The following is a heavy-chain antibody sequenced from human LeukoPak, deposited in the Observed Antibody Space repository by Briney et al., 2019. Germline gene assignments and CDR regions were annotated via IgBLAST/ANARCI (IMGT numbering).Heavy chain of an antibody. D-gene: IGHD6-19*01. CDR1: GFTFSSYA. Sequence: PGGSLRLSCAASGFTFSSYAMHWVRQAPGKGLEWVAVISYDGSNKYYADSVKGRFTISRDNSKNTLYLQMNSLRAEDTAVYYCARDQGSGWYDTFDYWGQGTLVTVSS. CDR2: ISYDGSNK. J-gene: IGHJ4*02. CDR3: ARDQGSGWYDTFDY. V-gene: IGHV3-30-3*01.